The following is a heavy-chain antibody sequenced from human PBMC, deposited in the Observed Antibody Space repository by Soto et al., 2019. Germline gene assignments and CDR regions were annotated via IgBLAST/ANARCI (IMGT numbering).Heavy chain of an antibody. D-gene: IGHD3-10*01. J-gene: IGHJ4*02. CDR1: GFTFSSYA. CDR2: ISGSGGST. CDR3: AEASGSYYPTHDFDY. Sequence: GGSLRLSCAASGFTFSSYAMSWVRQAPGKGLEWVSAISGSGGSTYYADSVKGRFTISRDNSKNTLYLQMNSLRAEDTAVYYCAEASGSYYPTHDFDYWGQGTLVTVSS. V-gene: IGHV3-23*01.